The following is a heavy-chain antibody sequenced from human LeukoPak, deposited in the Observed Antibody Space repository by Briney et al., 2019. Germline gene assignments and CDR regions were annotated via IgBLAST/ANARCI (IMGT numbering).Heavy chain of an antibody. J-gene: IGHJ4*02. V-gene: IGHV3-30*02. D-gene: IGHD3-22*01. Sequence: GGSLRLSCAASGFTLSCCGMHWVRQAPGKGLEWMAFIRYDGGNTYYADSVKGRFTISRDNSMNTLYLQMNSLRAEDTAVYYCAKDGHDCIEYWGQGTLVTVPS. CDR1: GFTLSCCG. CDR2: IRYDGGNT. CDR3: AKDGHDCIEY.